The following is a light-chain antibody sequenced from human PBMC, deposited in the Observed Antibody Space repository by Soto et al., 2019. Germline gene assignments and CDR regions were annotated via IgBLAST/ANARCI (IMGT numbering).Light chain of an antibody. CDR1: QGISNN. J-gene: IGKJ3*01. V-gene: IGKV1-27*01. CDR2: AAS. Sequence: DIQMTQSPSSLSASVGDRVTITCRASQGISNNLAWYQHKPGKAPKLLIHAASTLQSGVPSRFSGSGFGTDFTLTISSLQPEDVATYYCQKYNSAPATFGPGTPVDI. CDR3: QKYNSAPAT.